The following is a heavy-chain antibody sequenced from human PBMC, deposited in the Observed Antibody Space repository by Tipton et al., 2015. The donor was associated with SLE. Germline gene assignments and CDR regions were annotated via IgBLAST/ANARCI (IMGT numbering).Heavy chain of an antibody. D-gene: IGHD3-10*01. Sequence: QLVQSGAEVKKPGASVKVSCKASGYTFTSYGISWVRQAPGQGLEWMGWISAYNGNTNYAQKLQGRVTMTTDTPTSTAYMGLRRLVSDDTAGYYGARDHVSLGITRVRGGGAFDIWGQGTMVTVSS. J-gene: IGHJ3*02. CDR2: ISAYNGNT. V-gene: IGHV1-18*01. CDR1: GYTFTSYG. CDR3: ARDHVSLGITRVRGGGAFDI.